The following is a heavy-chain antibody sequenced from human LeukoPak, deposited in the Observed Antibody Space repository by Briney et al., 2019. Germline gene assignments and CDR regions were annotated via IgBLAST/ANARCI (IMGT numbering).Heavy chain of an antibody. CDR2: INSDGSRT. D-gene: IGHD3-22*01. V-gene: IGHV3-74*01. Sequence: GGSLRLSCAASGFTFSSYWMHWVRQAPGKGLWWVSRINSDGSRTSYADSVKGRFTISRDKAKNTLYLQINSLRAEDTAVYYCARDYYYDSSGIHAFDIWGQGTMVTVSS. CDR3: ARDYYYDSSGIHAFDI. J-gene: IGHJ3*02. CDR1: GFTFSSYW.